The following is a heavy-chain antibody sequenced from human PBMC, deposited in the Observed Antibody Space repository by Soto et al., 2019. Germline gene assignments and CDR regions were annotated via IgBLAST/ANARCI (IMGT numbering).Heavy chain of an antibody. CDR1: GYTFANYY. CDR3: ARVKGSGYHNWFDP. V-gene: IGHV1-18*04. J-gene: IGHJ5*02. D-gene: IGHD3-22*01. Sequence: ASVKVSCKASGYTFANYYMHWVRQAPGQGLEWMGWINAHNGNTNYAQKLQGRVTMTTDTSTSTAYMELRSLRSDDTAVYYCARVKGSGYHNWFDPWGQGTLVTVSS. CDR2: INAHNGNT.